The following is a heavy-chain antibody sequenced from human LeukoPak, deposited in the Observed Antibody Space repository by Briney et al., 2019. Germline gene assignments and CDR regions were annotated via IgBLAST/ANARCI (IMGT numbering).Heavy chain of an antibody. D-gene: IGHD3-22*01. J-gene: IGHJ4*02. V-gene: IGHV1-2*02. Sequence: ASVKVSCKASGYTFTGYYMHWVRQAPGQGLEWMGWINPNSGGTNYAQKFQGRVTMTRDTSISTAYMELSRLRSDDTAVYYCASAAHYDSSGYYRPQLDYWGQGTLVTVSS. CDR1: GYTFTGYY. CDR3: ASAAHYDSSGYYRPQLDY. CDR2: INPNSGGT.